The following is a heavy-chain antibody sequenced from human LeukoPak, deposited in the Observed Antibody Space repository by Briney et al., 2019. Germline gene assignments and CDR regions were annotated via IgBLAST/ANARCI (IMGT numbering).Heavy chain of an antibody. D-gene: IGHD5-12*01. CDR1: GYTFTSYD. CDR2: INPNSGDR. V-gene: IGHV1-8*01. CDR3: AKYRAWLAHFDY. J-gene: IGHJ4*02. Sequence: ASVKVSCKASGYTFTSYDINWVRQATGQGLEWMGRINPNSGDRGYAQKFQGRVTITRNISISTAYMELSSLRSDDTAVYYCAKYRAWLAHFDYWGQGTLVTVSS.